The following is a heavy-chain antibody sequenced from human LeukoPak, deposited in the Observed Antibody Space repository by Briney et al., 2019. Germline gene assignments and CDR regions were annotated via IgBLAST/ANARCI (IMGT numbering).Heavy chain of an antibody. CDR1: GFTASSED. Sequence: PGGSLRLSCAVSGFTASSEDMTWVRQAPGKGLEWVSVIYSRGTTSYRDSVKGRFTISRGFSNNTVYLQMNNLTAEDTAIYYCARQRLLYFFDYWGPGTLVTVSS. V-gene: IGHV3-66*04. D-gene: IGHD2-8*01. CDR3: ARQRLLYFFDY. J-gene: IGHJ4*02. CDR2: IYSRGTT.